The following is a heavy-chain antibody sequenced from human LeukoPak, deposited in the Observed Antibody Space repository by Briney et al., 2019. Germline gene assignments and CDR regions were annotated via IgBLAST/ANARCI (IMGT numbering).Heavy chain of an antibody. CDR2: VDPEDSET. V-gene: IGHV1-69-2*01. CDR1: GYTFIEYY. CDR3: ATAPRVSH. J-gene: IGHJ1*01. Sequence: ASVKVSCKASGYTFIEYYIHWVKQAPGRGLEWMGRVDPEDSETIYAEKFQDRVSITADTSTVTAYMELTSLKFDDTAVYYCATAPRVSHWGQGTLDTVSS.